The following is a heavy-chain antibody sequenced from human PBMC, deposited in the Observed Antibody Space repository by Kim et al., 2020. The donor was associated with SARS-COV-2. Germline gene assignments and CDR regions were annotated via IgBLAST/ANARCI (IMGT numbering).Heavy chain of an antibody. D-gene: IGHD4-17*01. V-gene: IGHV3-21*01. CDR1: GFTFSSYS. Sequence: GGSLRLSCAASGFTFSSYSMNWVRQAPGKGLEWVSSISSSSSYIYYADSVKGRFTISRDNAKNSLYLQMNSLRAEDTAVYYCARDLDDYGDYYYYYGMDVWGQGTTVTVSS. J-gene: IGHJ6*02. CDR2: ISSSSSYI. CDR3: ARDLDDYGDYYYYYGMDV.